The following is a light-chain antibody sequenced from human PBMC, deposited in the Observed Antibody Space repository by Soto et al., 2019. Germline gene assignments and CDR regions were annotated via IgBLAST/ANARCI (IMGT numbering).Light chain of an antibody. V-gene: IGLV2-14*01. CDR1: SSDVGGYNY. CDR2: EVS. CDR3: SSCTSSTTYV. Sequence: QSVLTQPASVSGSPGQSITISCTGTSSDVGGYNYVSWYQQHPGKAPKLMISEVSNRPSGISNRFSGSKSGNTASLTISGLQADDEADYYCSSCTSSTTYVFGTGTQLTVL. J-gene: IGLJ1*01.